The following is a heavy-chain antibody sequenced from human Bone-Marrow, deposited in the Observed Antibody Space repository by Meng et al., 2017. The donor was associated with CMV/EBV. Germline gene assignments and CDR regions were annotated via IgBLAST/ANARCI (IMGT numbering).Heavy chain of an antibody. CDR1: GGSMSTYY. Sequence: SETLSLTCSVSGGSMSTYYWSWIRQAPGSGLEWIAYIYYSGSTTYNPSLKSRVTISLDLSRSQFSLTLNSVTAADTAVYYCARAGSVGYCRESACWGYLDYWGQGALVTVSS. D-gene: IGHD2-15*01. CDR2: IYYSGST. V-gene: IGHV4-59*01. J-gene: IGHJ4*02. CDR3: ARAGSVGYCRESACWGYLDY.